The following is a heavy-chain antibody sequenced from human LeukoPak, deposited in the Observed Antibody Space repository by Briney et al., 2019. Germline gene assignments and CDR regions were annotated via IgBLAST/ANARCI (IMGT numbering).Heavy chain of an antibody. D-gene: IGHD1-14*01. Sequence: GESLKISCKGSGYTFTTYWIGWVRQMPGKGLEWMALIYPDDSDIRYSPSFQGQVTISADKSMNTAYLQWSSLHASDTAMYYCVRRNRYDFEYWGQGSLVTVSS. CDR1: GYTFTTYW. V-gene: IGHV5-51*01. CDR3: VRRNRYDFEY. J-gene: IGHJ4*02. CDR2: IYPDDSDI.